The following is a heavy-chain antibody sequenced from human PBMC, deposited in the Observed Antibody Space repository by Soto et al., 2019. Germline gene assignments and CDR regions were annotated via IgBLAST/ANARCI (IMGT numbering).Heavy chain of an antibody. Sequence: QVQLVQSGIEVKKPGASLHVSCKASGYTFSDYQMHWVRQATGQGLEWMGVVKPNDGTTFYAQRFPGRVTMTRDTSTSTVYMDLSRLTFEDTAIYYCVRETGAFEDWGQGTLVTVSS. CDR1: GYTFSDYQ. V-gene: IGHV1-46*01. CDR3: VRETGAFED. CDR2: VKPNDGTT. J-gene: IGHJ4*02. D-gene: IGHD3-10*01.